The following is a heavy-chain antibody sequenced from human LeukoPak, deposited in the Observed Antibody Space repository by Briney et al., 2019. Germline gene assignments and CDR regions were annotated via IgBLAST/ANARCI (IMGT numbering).Heavy chain of an antibody. CDR3: AKKAQYNGNYPLDY. J-gene: IGHJ4*02. D-gene: IGHD1-26*01. CDR1: GFTFTSYS. CDR2: TSDRGDYT. Sequence: GSLRLSCAASGFTFTSYSMSWVRQAPGKGLEWVSGTSDRGDYTYYADSVKGRFTISRDNSKNTLYLQMNSLRTEDTALYFCAKKAQYNGNYPLDYWGQGTLVTVSS. V-gene: IGHV3-23*01.